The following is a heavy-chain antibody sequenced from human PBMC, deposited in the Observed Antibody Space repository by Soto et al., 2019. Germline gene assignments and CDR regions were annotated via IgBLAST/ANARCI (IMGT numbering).Heavy chain of an antibody. CDR2: IYSFGNT. CDR3: AGVMGDGSGTFWWFDL. J-gene: IGHJ5*02. V-gene: IGHV4-31*03. CDR1: GGSVSSGAFY. D-gene: IGHD3-10*01. Sequence: QVQLQESGPGLVKPSQTLSLTCSVSGGSVSSGAFYWGWIRQSPGKGLECLGYIYSFGNTFYNPSTKSRVTISLDTSTNQFYLRLTSVIAADMAIYYCAGVMGDGSGTFWWFDLWGQGTLVIVSS.